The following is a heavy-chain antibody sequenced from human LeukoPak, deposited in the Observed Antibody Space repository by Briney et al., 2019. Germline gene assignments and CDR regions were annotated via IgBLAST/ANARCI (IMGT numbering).Heavy chain of an antibody. V-gene: IGHV3-30*18. Sequence: PGGSLRLSCAASGFTFSSYGMHWVRQAPGKGLEWVAVISYDGSNKYYADSVKGRFTISRDNSKNTLHLQMNSLRAEDTAVYYCAKDSRHYYGSGSYGTLDYWAREPWSPSPQ. CDR1: GFTFSSYG. J-gene: IGHJ4*02. CDR3: AKDSRHYYGSGSYGTLDY. CDR2: ISYDGSNK. D-gene: IGHD3-10*01.